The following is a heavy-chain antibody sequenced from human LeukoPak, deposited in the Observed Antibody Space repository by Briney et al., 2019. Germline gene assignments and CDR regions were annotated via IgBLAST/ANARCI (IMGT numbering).Heavy chain of an antibody. V-gene: IGHV3-23*01. D-gene: IGHD3-10*01. CDR1: GFTFSNYA. Sequence: GGSLRLSCAASGFTFSNYAMSWVRQAPGKGLEWVSTISGNGGDTYYADSVKGRFTISRDNSKNTLYLQMNSLRAEDTAVYYCAKDQAYGSGSYYDYWGQGTLVTVSS. J-gene: IGHJ4*02. CDR3: AKDQAYGSGSYYDY. CDR2: ISGNGGDT.